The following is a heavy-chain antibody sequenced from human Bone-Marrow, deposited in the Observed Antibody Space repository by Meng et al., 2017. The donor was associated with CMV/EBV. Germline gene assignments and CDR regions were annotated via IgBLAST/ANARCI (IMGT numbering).Heavy chain of an antibody. CDR1: GGSISSYY. J-gene: IGHJ4*02. V-gene: IGHV4-59*01. D-gene: IGHD3-3*01. CDR2: IYYSGST. Sequence: SGTLSLTCTVSGGSISSYYWSWIRRPPGKGLEWIGYIYYSGSTNYKPSLKSRVTISVDTSKNQFSMKLSTVTAADTAVYYCARGAIFGGTAPDYWGQGTLVTVSS. CDR3: ARGAIFGGTAPDY.